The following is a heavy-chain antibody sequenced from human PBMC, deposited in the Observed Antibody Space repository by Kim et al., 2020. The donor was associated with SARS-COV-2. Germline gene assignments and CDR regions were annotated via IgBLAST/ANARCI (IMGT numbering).Heavy chain of an antibody. CDR3: AALESVQLPGGI. V-gene: IGHV3-7*01. D-gene: IGHD1-1*01. J-gene: IGHJ4*02. Sequence: QSVDSVKGRFTISRDNAKNSVYLQMNRLRSEDTAIYYWAALESVQLPGGIWGQGTLVTVSS.